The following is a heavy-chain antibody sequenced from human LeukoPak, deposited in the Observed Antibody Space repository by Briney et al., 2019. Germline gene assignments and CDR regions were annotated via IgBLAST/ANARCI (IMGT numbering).Heavy chain of an antibody. V-gene: IGHV3-23*01. CDR1: GFTFSSYA. J-gene: IGHJ4*02. D-gene: IGHD3-9*01. CDR3: AKVPRGDDILTGYYFDY. Sequence: GGSLRLSCAASGFTFSSYAMSWVRQAPGKGLEWVSAISGSGGSTYYADSVKGRFTISRDNSKNTLYLQMNSLRAEDTAVYCCAKVPRGDDILTGYYFDYWGQGTLVTVSS. CDR2: ISGSGGST.